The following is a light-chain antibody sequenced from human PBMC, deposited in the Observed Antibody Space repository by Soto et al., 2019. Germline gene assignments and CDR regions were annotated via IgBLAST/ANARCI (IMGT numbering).Light chain of an antibody. V-gene: IGLV1-51*01. CDR3: ATWDTRLTSLGAYV. CDR1: SSDVGQKY. Sequence: QSVLTQPPSVSAAPGQKVTISCSGSSSDVGQKYVSWYQHLPGTAPKLLIYGNDTRPSGIADRFSASKSGTSATLVITGLQAGDEADYYCATWDTRLTSLGAYVFGIGTKVTVL. CDR2: GND. J-gene: IGLJ1*01.